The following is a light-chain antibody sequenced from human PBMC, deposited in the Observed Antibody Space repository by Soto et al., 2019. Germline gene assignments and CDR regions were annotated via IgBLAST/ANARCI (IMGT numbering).Light chain of an antibody. V-gene: IGKV3-20*01. CDR2: GAY. CDR3: QHYGNSPPYT. J-gene: IGKJ2*01. CDR1: QGVSSSN. Sequence: EIVLTQSPGTLSLSPGEKTTLSCRANQGVSSSNLLWYQQKRGQVPRLLIYGAYKRATGIPDRFSGSGSGTDFTLTISRLEPEDFALYYCQHYGNSPPYTFGQGTKVDIK.